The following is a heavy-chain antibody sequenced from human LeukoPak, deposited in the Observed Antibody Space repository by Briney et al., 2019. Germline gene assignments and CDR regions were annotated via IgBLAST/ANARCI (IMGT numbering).Heavy chain of an antibody. D-gene: IGHD3-10*01. Sequence: ASVKVSCKVSGHTLSDLSMHWVRQAPGKGLEWMGGFNPEDAETIYAQKFQGRVTMTEDTSTDTAYMELSSLRSEDTAVYYCATGQIMVRGVISYWGQGTLVTVSS. CDR1: GHTLSDLS. CDR2: FNPEDAET. CDR3: ATGQIMVRGVISY. V-gene: IGHV1-24*01. J-gene: IGHJ4*02.